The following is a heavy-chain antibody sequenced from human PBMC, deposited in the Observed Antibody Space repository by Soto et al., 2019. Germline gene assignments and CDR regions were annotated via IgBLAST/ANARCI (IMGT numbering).Heavy chain of an antibody. V-gene: IGHV1-8*01. CDR1: GYTFTSYD. CDR2: MNPNSGNT. D-gene: IGHD4-17*01. J-gene: IGHJ4*02. CDR3: ARSEGYGDYVLLVLDY. Sequence: QVQLVQSGAEVKKPGASVKVSCKASGYTFTSYDINWVRQATGQGLEWMGWMNPNSGNTGYAQKFQGRVTMTRNTSISTAYIELSSLRSEDTAVYYCARSEGYGDYVLLVLDYWGQGTLVTVSS.